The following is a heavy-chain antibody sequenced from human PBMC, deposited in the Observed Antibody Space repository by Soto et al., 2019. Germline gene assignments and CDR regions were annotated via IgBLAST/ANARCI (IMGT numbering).Heavy chain of an antibody. J-gene: IGHJ6*02. CDR2: IISIFGTT. CDR3: ATPLAYAMRGWDGLDV. V-gene: IGHV1-69*01. CDR1: GGTFSSYV. Sequence: QVQLVQSGAEVKKPGSSVKVFCKASGGTFSSYVIGWVRQAPGQGLEWMGGIISIFGTTHYAQRFQGRVTITADESPSTAYMELSSLRSEDTAVYYCATPLAYAMRGWDGLDVWGQGTTVTVSS. D-gene: IGHD2-8*01.